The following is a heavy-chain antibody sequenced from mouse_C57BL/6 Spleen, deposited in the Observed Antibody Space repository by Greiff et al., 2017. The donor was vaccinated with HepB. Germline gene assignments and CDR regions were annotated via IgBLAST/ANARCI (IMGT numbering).Heavy chain of an antibody. CDR3: AREGDSSGYSAWFAY. J-gene: IGHJ3*01. D-gene: IGHD3-2*02. Sequence: VQLQQPGAELVRPGSSVKLSCKASGYTFTSYWMHWVKQRPIQGLEWIGNIDPSDSETHYNQKFKDKATLTVDKSSSTAYMQLSSLTSEDSAVYYCAREGDSSGYSAWFAYWGQGTLVTVSA. CDR2: IDPSDSET. V-gene: IGHV1-52*01. CDR1: GYTFTSYW.